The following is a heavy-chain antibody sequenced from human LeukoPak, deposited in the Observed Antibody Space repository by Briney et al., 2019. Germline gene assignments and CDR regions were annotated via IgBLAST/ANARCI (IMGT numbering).Heavy chain of an antibody. D-gene: IGHD3-16*02. CDR3: AKDHYDYVWGSYRLDY. CDR1: GFTFNTYA. J-gene: IGHJ4*02. Sequence: GGSLRLSCAASGFTFNTYAMSWVRQAPGKGLEWVSSNSGSGGSTYYADSVEGRFTISRDNSKNTLYLQMNSLRAEDTAVYYCAKDHYDYVWGSYRLDYWGQGTLVTVSS. V-gene: IGHV3-23*01. CDR2: NSGSGGST.